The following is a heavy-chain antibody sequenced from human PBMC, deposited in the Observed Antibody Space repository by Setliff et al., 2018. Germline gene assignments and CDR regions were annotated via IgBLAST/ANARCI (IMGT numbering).Heavy chain of an antibody. CDR1: GYTFTGYY. Sequence: ASVKVSCKASGYTFTGYYMHWVRQAPGQGLEWMGWINPNSGGTGYAQKFQGRVTMTRNTSISTAYMDLSSLRFEDTAVYYCARAQSWSGGPYYFDNWGQGTLVTVSS. D-gene: IGHD3-3*01. CDR2: INPNSGGT. V-gene: IGHV1-2*02. CDR3: ARAQSWSGGPYYFDN. J-gene: IGHJ4*02.